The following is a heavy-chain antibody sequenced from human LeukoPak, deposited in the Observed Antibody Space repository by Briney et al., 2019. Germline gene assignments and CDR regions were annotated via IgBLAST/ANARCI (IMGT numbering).Heavy chain of an antibody. CDR1: GYTFIGYY. CDR3: ARDRLPINFGGIMKFDE. CDR2: INPLSGDT. Sequence: ASVKVSCKASGYTFIGYYIHWIRQAPGQGLEWMGRINPLSGDTHYAQKFQDRVTLTRERFTNTVYMEMSRLRFDDRAVYYCARDRLPINFGGIMKFDEWGQGALVTVSS. J-gene: IGHJ4*02. D-gene: IGHD3-16*01. V-gene: IGHV1-2*06.